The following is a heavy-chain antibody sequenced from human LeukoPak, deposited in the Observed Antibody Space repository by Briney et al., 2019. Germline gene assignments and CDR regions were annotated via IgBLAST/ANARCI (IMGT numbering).Heavy chain of an antibody. Sequence: GGSLRLSCAASGFPFSSYWMHWVRQAPGKGLVWVSRLNSDGSNTIYADSVKGRFTISRDNAKNTLYLQMNSLRAEDTAVYYCARDRYYSMDVWGQGTTVTVSS. CDR1: GFPFSSYW. V-gene: IGHV3-74*01. CDR3: ARDRYYSMDV. CDR2: LNSDGSNT. J-gene: IGHJ6*02.